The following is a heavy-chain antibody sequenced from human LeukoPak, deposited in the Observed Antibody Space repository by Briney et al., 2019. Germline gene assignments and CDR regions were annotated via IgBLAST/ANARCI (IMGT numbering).Heavy chain of an antibody. D-gene: IGHD6-19*01. V-gene: IGHV4-59*08. CDR1: GGSISSYY. CDR2: IYYSGST. CDR3: ARRGSSGWYFDY. J-gene: IGHJ4*02. Sequence: PSETLSLTCTVSGGSISSYYWSWIRQPPGQGLEWIGYIYYSGSTNYNPSLKSRVTISVDTSKNQFSLKLSSVTAADTAVYYCARRGSSGWYFDYWGQGTLVTVSS.